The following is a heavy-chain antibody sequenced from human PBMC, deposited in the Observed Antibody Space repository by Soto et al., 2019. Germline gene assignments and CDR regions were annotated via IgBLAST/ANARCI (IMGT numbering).Heavy chain of an antibody. CDR1: GGTFSSYT. CDR3: ARGHPQVPAHFDY. V-gene: IGHV1-69*02. CDR2: IIPILGIA. Sequence: QVQLVQSGAEVKKPGSSVKVSCKASGGTFSSYTISWVRQAPGQGLEWMGRIIPILGIANYAQKFQGRVTITADKSTSTAYMELSSLRSEDTAVYYCARGHPQVPAHFDYWGQGTLVTVSS. D-gene: IGHD2-2*01. J-gene: IGHJ4*02.